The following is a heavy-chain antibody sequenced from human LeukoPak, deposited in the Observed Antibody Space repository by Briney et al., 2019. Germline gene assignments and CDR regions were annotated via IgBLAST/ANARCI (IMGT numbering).Heavy chain of an antibody. J-gene: IGHJ5*02. D-gene: IGHD3-9*01. V-gene: IGHV4-59*01. CDR1: GGSISSYY. CDR3: ARYSYDILTGYPKGWFDP. CDR2: IYYSGST. Sequence: PSETLSLTCTVSGGSISSYYWSWIRQPPGKGLEWIGYIYYSGSTNYNPSLKSRVTISVDTSKNQFSLKLSSVTAADTAVYYCARYSYDILTGYPKGWFDPWGQGTLVTVSS.